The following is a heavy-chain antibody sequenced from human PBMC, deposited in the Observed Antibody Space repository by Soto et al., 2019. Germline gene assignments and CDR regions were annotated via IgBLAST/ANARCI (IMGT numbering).Heavy chain of an antibody. J-gene: IGHJ4*02. CDR1: GGSISSDDYN. Sequence: QVQLQESGPGLVKPSQTLSLTCTVSGGSISSDDYNWSWIRQPPGKGLEWIGYIYYSGSSYYNPSLKSLVTMSVDTSKNQFSLRLSSVTAADTAVYSGARVFVDYTGDDYWCQGPLVPVSS. D-gene: IGHD4-4*01. CDR2: IYYSGSS. V-gene: IGHV4-30-4*01. CDR3: ARVFVDYTGDDY.